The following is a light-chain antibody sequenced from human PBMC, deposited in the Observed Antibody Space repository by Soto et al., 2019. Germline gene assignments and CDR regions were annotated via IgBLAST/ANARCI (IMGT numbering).Light chain of an antibody. Sequence: EIVMTQSPATLSVSPGERATLSCRASQSVSSSYLAWYQQKPGQAPRLLIYDASNRATGIPARFSGSGSGTDFTLTISSLEPEDFAFYYCQQRNNWPPWTFGQGTKVDIK. CDR1: QSVSSSY. V-gene: IGKV3D-20*02. CDR2: DAS. J-gene: IGKJ1*01. CDR3: QQRNNWPPWT.